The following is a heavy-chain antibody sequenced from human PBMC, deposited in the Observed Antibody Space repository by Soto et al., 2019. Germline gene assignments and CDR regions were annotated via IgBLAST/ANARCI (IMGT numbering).Heavy chain of an antibody. D-gene: IGHD3-3*01. V-gene: IGHV3-23*01. CDR1: GFTFSSYA. CDR2: ISDSGGST. CDR3: AKDRAKDFWSGYHRHFDY. Sequence: PGGSLRLSCAASGFTFSSYAMSWVRQAPGKGPEWVSGISDSGGSTHYSDSVKGRFTISRDNPKNTLFLQMNSLRADDTGVYYCAKDRAKDFWSGYHRHFDYRGQGTLVTISS. J-gene: IGHJ4*02.